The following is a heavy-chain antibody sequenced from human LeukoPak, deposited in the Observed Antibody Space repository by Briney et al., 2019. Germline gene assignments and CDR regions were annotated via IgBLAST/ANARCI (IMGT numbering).Heavy chain of an antibody. V-gene: IGHV3-30*02. CDR1: GFTFSNYG. CDR2: IRYDESIK. CDR3: AKGQVGAKHYFDY. J-gene: IGHJ4*02. D-gene: IGHD1-26*01. Sequence: PGGSLRLSCAASGFTFSNYGMHWVRQAPGKGLEWVAFIRYDESIKYYADSVKGRFTISRDNPKYTLYLQMNSLRPEDTALYYCAKGQVGAKHYFDYWGRGTLVTVSS.